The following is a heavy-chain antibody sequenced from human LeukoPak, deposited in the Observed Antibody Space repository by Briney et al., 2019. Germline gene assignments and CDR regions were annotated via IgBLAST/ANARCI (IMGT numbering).Heavy chain of an antibody. Sequence: SQTLSLTCAISGDSVSSNSAAWNWIRQSPSRGLEWLGRTYYRSKWYNDYAVSVKSRITINPDTSKNQFSLQLNSVTPEDTAVYYCARAGYCSSTSCYVDAFDIWGQGTMVTVSS. J-gene: IGHJ3*02. D-gene: IGHD2-2*01. CDR1: GDSVSSNSAA. V-gene: IGHV6-1*01. CDR2: TYYRSKWYN. CDR3: ARAGYCSSTSCYVDAFDI.